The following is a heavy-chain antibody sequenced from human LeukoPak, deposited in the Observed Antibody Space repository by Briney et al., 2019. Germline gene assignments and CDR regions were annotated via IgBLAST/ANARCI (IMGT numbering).Heavy chain of an antibody. D-gene: IGHD3-22*01. CDR3: AKDLLEYYYDSSDQ. CDR1: GFTFSSYG. J-gene: IGHJ4*02. V-gene: IGHV3-30*18. CDR2: ISYDGSNK. Sequence: PGWSLRLSCAASGFTFSSYGMHWVRQAPGKGLEWVAVISYDGSNKYYADSVKGRFTISRDNSKNTLYLQMNSLRAEDTAVYYCAKDLLEYYYDSSDQWGQGTLVTVSS.